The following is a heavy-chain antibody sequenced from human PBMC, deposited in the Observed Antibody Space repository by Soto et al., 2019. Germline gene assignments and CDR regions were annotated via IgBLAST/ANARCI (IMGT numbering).Heavy chain of an antibody. J-gene: IGHJ3*02. D-gene: IGHD4-17*01. CDR3: ARDLRWQNNAAADAFDI. V-gene: IGHV5-51*01. CDR1: GYSFTSYW. CDR2: IYPGDSDT. Sequence: GESLKISCKGSGYSFTSYWIGWVRQMPGKGLEWMGIIYPGDSDTRYSPSFQGQVTISADKSISTAYLQWSSLKASDTAMYYCARDLRWQNNAAADAFDIWGQGTMVTVSS.